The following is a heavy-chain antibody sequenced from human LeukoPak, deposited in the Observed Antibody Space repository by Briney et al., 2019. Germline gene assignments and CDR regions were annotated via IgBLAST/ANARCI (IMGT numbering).Heavy chain of an antibody. V-gene: IGHV3-21*04. CDR2: ISSSSSYI. Sequence: TGGSLRLSCAASGFTFSSYSMNWVRQAPGKGLEWVSSISSSSSYIYYADSVKGRFTISRDNSKNTLYLQMNSLRAEDTAVYYCAKVRTSGWSPFDYWGQGTLVTVSS. D-gene: IGHD6-19*01. CDR1: GFTFSSYS. CDR3: AKVRTSGWSPFDY. J-gene: IGHJ4*02.